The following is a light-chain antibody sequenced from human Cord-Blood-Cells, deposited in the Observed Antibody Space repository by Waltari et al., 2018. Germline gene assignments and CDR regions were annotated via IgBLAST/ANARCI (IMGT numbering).Light chain of an antibody. J-gene: IGLJ2*01. CDR2: DVS. CDR3: CSYAGSYTFG. Sequence: QSSLTQPRSVSGSPGQSVTISCTGTSSDVGGYHYVSWYQQHTCKAHKLMIYDVSKRPSRVPDRFSGSKSVNTASLTISGLPAGDEADYYCCSYAGSYTFGFGGGTKLTVL. V-gene: IGLV2-11*01. CDR1: SSDVGGYHY.